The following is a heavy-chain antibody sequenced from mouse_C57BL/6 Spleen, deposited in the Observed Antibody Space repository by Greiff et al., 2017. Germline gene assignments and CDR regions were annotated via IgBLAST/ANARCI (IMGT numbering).Heavy chain of an antibody. CDR1: GYAFSSYW. CDR3: ARNYYRNYVAMGG. J-gene: IGHJ4*01. V-gene: IGHV1-80*01. CDR2: IYPGDGDT. Sequence: QVQLKQSGAELVKPGASVKISCKASGYAFSSYWMNWVKQRPGKGLEWIGQIYPGDGDTNYNGKFKGKATLAADKSSSTAYMQLSSLTDEDSAVYFSARNYYRNYVAMGGWGKGTSVTVSS. D-gene: IGHD2-5*01.